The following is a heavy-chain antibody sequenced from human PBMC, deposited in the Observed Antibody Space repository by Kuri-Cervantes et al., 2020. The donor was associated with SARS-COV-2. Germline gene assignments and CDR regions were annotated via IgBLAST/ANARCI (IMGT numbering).Heavy chain of an antibody. CDR3: ARHFDIAAAGTGGDY. V-gene: IGHV4-34*01. CDR1: GGSFSGYY. Sequence: GSLRLSCAVYGGSFSGYYWSWIRQPPGKGLEWIGEINHSGSTNYNPSLKSRVTVSVDTSKNQFSLKLSSVTAADTAVYYCARHFDIAAAGTGGDYWGQGTRVTCYS. CDR2: INHSGST. D-gene: IGHD6-13*01. J-gene: IGHJ4*02.